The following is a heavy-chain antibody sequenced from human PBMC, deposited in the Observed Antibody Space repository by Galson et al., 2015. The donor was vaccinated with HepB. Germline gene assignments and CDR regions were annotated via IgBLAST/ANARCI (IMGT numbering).Heavy chain of an antibody. CDR1: GFTFSSYG. J-gene: IGHJ4*02. Sequence: SLRLSCAASGFTFSSYGMHWVRQAPGKGLEWVAVIWYDGSNKYYADSVKGRFTISRDNSKNTLYLQMNSLRAEDTAVYYCARSGGSYDSLPAPDYWGQGTLVTVSS. D-gene: IGHD2-15*01. CDR2: IWYDGSNK. V-gene: IGHV3-33*01. CDR3: ARSGGSYDSLPAPDY.